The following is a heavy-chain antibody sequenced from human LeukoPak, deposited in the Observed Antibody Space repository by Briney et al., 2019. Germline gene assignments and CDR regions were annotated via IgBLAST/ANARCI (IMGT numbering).Heavy chain of an antibody. J-gene: IGHJ5*02. V-gene: IGHV4-30-2*03. Sequence: ASETLSLTCAVSGVSISSGGYSWSWIRQPPGKGLEWIGYIYHNGNTYYNPSLKSRVTISVDTSKNQFSLKLNSVTAADTAVYYCARHYGPWGQGTLVTVSS. CDR3: ARHYGP. CDR2: IYHNGNT. D-gene: IGHD3-10*01. CDR1: GVSISSGGYS.